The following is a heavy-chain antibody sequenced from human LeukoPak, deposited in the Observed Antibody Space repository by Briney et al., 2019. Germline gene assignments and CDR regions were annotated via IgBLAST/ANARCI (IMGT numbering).Heavy chain of an antibody. D-gene: IGHD2-21*02. CDR3: ARAAYCGGDCYLEGEHFDY. V-gene: IGHV3-21*01. J-gene: IGHJ4*02. Sequence: PGGSLRLSCAASGFTFSSYSMNWVRQAPGKGPEWVSSISSSGNSIYYADSVKGRFTISRDNAKNSLYLQMNSLRAEDTAVYYCARAAYCGGDCYLEGEHFDYWGQGTLVTVSS. CDR1: GFTFSSYS. CDR2: ISSSGNSI.